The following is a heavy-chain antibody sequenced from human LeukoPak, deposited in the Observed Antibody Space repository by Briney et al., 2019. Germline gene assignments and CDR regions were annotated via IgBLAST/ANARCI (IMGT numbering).Heavy chain of an antibody. CDR1: GGTFSSYA. Sequence: ASVKVSCKASGGTFSSYAISWVRQAPGQGLEWMGWINTNTGNPTYAQGFTGRFVFSLDTSVSTAYLQISSLKAEDTAVYYCARALQYYYDSSGYSFHYYYGMDVWGQGTTVTVSS. V-gene: IGHV7-4-1*02. CDR3: ARALQYYYDSSGYSFHYYYGMDV. D-gene: IGHD3-22*01. J-gene: IGHJ6*02. CDR2: INTNTGNP.